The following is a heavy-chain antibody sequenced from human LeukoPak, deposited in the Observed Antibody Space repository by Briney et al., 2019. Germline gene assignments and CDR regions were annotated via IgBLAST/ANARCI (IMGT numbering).Heavy chain of an antibody. D-gene: IGHD3-22*01. CDR3: AKDESSGYYYFDY. CDR2: ISGSGGST. J-gene: IGHJ4*02. Sequence: QTGGSLRLSCAASGFTFSSYAMSWVRQAPEKGLEWVSAISGSGGSTYYADSVKGRFTISRDNSKNTLYLQMNNLRAEDTAVYYCAKDESSGYYYFDYWGQGTLVTVSS. CDR1: GFTFSSYA. V-gene: IGHV3-23*01.